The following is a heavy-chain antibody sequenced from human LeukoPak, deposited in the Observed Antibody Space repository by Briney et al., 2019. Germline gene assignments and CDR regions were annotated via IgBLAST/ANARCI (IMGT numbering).Heavy chain of an antibody. V-gene: IGHV3-21*01. J-gene: IGHJ6*03. CDR2: ISSSSSYI. D-gene: IGHD1-26*01. CDR3: ARDKGGWELSYYYYYYMDV. CDR1: GFTFSSYS. Sequence: PGGSLRLSCAASGFTFSSYSMNWVRQAPGRGLEWVSSISSSSSYIYYADSVKGRFTISRDNAKNSLYLQMNSLRAEDTAVYYCARDKGGWELSYYYYYYMDVWGKGTTVTVSS.